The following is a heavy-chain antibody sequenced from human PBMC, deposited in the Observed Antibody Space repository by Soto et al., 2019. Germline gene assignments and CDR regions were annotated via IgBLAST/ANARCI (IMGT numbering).Heavy chain of an antibody. CDR1: GFTFSAYW. J-gene: IGHJ6*02. CDR3: AIITRGFSMDV. D-gene: IGHD1-20*01. CDR2: IKHDGSEK. Sequence: EVQLVESGGGLVQPGGSLRLSCADSGFTFSAYWMSWVRQTPGKGLEWVANIKHDGSEKYYVDSVKGRFTISRDNAKNSLFLEMDSLRAEDTAVFYCAIITRGFSMDVWGQGTTVTVTS. V-gene: IGHV3-7*01.